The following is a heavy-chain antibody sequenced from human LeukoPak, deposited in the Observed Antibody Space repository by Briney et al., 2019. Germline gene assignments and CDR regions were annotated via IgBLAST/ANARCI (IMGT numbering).Heavy chain of an antibody. Sequence: PGGSLRRYCAASGFTFGSYSMNWVRQAQGKGLEWVSSISGSSSYIYYADSVKGRFTISRDNAKNSLYLQMNSLRAEDTAVYYCARKENFDYWGQGTLVTVSS. CDR2: ISGSSSYI. CDR3: ARKENFDY. CDR1: GFTFGSYS. D-gene: IGHD5-24*01. V-gene: IGHV3-21*01. J-gene: IGHJ4*02.